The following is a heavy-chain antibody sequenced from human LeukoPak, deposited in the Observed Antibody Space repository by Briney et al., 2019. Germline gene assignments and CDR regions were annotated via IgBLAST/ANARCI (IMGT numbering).Heavy chain of an antibody. J-gene: IGHJ6*02. CDR2: IYFAGTT. Sequence: SETLSLTCTVSGGSMSSSSYYWGWIRQTPGKGLEWIGNIYFAGTTNYNLSLKSRVTISADMSNNRFSLKLTSVTAADTAVYYCAGMRITVFRDGTEHYHHGLDVWGHGTTVIVS. CDR3: AGMRITVFRDGTEHYHHGLDV. D-gene: IGHD3-10*01. V-gene: IGHV4-39*02. CDR1: GGSMSSSSYY.